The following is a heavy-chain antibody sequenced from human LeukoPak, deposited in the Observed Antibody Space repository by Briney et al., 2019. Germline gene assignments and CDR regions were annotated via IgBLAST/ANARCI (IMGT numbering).Heavy chain of an antibody. V-gene: IGHV4-59*01. CDR3: ARGLRGSRYYYAMDV. J-gene: IGHJ6*02. CDR1: GGSISSYY. D-gene: IGHD2-21*02. CDR2: SSYSGST. Sequence: PSETLSLTCTVSGGSISSYYWSWIRQPPGKGLEWIGYSSYSGSTNYNPSLKSRVTIAVDTSKNQFSLRLSSVTAADTAVYYCARGLRGSRYYYAMDVWGQGTTVTVSS.